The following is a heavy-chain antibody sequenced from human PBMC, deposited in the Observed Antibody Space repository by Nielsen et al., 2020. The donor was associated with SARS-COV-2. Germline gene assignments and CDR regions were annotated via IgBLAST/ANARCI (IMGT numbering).Heavy chain of an antibody. Sequence: GSLRLSCAVSGGSISSSNWWSWVRQPPGKGLEWIGEIYHSGSTNYNPSLKSRVTISVDKSKNQFSLKLSSVPAADTAVYYCARGCVPRAFDIWGQGTMVTVSS. CDR2: IYHSGST. CDR3: ARGCVPRAFDI. J-gene: IGHJ3*02. D-gene: IGHD4/OR15-4a*01. V-gene: IGHV4-4*02. CDR1: GGSISSSNW.